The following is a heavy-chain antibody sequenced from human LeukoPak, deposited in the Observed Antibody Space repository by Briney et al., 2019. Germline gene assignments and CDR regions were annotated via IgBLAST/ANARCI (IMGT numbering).Heavy chain of an antibody. V-gene: IGHV1-46*01. CDR1: GYTFTSYY. D-gene: IGHD1-26*01. J-gene: IGHJ4*02. Sequence: ASVKVSCKASGYTFTSYYMHWVRQAPGQGLEWMGIINPSGGSTSYAQKFQGRVTMTRDMSTSTVYMELSSLRSEDTALYYCATDSVGATYFEYWGQGTLVTVSS. CDR3: ATDSVGATYFEY. CDR2: INPSGGST.